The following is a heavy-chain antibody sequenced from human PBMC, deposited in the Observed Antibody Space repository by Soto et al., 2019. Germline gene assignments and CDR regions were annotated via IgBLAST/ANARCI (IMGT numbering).Heavy chain of an antibody. V-gene: IGHV4-59*08. CDR1: GCSISTYY. CDR2: IYYSGST. D-gene: IGHD2-2*01. Sequence: SETLSLTCTVSGCSISTYYWTWIRQPPGKGLEWIGYIYYSGSTNYNPSLKSRVTISVDTSKNQFSLKLSSVTAADTAVYFCARRVPATAVDYWGQGTLVTVSS. CDR3: ARRVPATAVDY. J-gene: IGHJ4*02.